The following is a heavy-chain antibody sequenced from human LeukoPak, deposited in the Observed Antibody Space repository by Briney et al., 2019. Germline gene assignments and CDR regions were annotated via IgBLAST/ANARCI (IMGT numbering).Heavy chain of an antibody. CDR1: XFTFSTYW. Sequence: CAXSXFTFSTYWMSWVRQAPGKGLEWVSAISGSGGSTYYADSVKGRFTIYRDNSKNTLYMQMNRLRDEDTAVYYWXXXXXXXXXXXXXIPSDYYYMDVWGKGTTVTVSS. J-gene: IGHJ6*03. CDR3: XXXXXXXXXXXXXIPSDYYYMDV. CDR2: ISGSGGST. V-gene: IGHV3-23*01.